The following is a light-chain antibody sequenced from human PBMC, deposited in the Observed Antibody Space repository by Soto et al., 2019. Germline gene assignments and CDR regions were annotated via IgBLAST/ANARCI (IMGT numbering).Light chain of an antibody. CDR1: SSDVGDYSF. CDR2: DVS. Sequence: QSALTQPRSVSGSPGQSVAISCTGTSSDVGDYSFVSWYQQHPGKAPKLMIYDVSKRPSGVPDRFSGSKSGNTASLIISGLQTDDEADYYCCSYEASFLVHGGGTKLTVL. V-gene: IGLV2-11*01. CDR3: CSYEASFLV. J-gene: IGLJ2*01.